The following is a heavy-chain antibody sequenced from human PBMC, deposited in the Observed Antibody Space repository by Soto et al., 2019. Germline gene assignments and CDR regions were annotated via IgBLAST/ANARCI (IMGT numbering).Heavy chain of an antibody. D-gene: IGHD6-19*01. CDR3: ARVVLWQWLVRPDYYYYYGMDV. Sequence: ETLSHPCAANGGSVHGYYWIWIRQPPVAGLEWIGEINHSGSTNYNPILKSRVTISVDTSKNQFSLKLSSVTAADTAVYYCARVVLWQWLVRPDYYYYYGMDVWGQGTTVTVSS. CDR2: INHSGST. CDR1: GGSVHGYY. V-gene: IGHV4-34*01. J-gene: IGHJ6*02.